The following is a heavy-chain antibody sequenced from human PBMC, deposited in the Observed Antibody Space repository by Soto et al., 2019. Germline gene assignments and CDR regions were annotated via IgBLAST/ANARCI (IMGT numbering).Heavy chain of an antibody. J-gene: IGHJ5*02. D-gene: IGHD3-22*01. CDR2: IWYDGSNK. V-gene: IGHV3-33*01. Sequence: RRLSCAASGFTFSSYGMHWVRQAPGKGLEWVAVIWYDGSNKYYADSVKGRFTISRDNSKNTLYLQMNSLRAEDTAVYYCARDNYYDSSGYYGWFDPWGQGTLVTVSS. CDR3: ARDNYYDSSGYYGWFDP. CDR1: GFTFSSYG.